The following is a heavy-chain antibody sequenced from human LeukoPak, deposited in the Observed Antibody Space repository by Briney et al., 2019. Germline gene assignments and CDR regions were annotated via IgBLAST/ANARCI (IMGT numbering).Heavy chain of an antibody. CDR3: VREERYGGNYDY. J-gene: IGHJ4*02. CDR2: IDQDGCEK. V-gene: IGHV3-7*01. D-gene: IGHD1-1*01. CDR1: GFSHSSYW. Sequence: GGSLRLSCAASGFSHSSYWMSWVRQAPGKGLEWVANIDQDGCEKYYVDSVMGRFTIYRDNAQNSLYLQMNSLRAEDTAVYYCVREERYGGNYDYWGRGSLVTVSS.